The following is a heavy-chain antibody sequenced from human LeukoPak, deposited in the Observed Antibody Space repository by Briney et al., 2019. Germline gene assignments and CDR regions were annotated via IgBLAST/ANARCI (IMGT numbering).Heavy chain of an antibody. Sequence: PGGPLRLSCAVSGVPISGYWMSWVRQAPGKGLEWVANIKQDASEIYYVGSVKGRFTISRDNAKNSVFLQMNSLRAEDTAVYYCATDGGPFDNWGQGILVTVSS. D-gene: IGHD3-10*01. V-gene: IGHV3-7*01. CDR2: IKQDASEI. J-gene: IGHJ4*02. CDR1: GVPISGYW. CDR3: ATDGGPFDN.